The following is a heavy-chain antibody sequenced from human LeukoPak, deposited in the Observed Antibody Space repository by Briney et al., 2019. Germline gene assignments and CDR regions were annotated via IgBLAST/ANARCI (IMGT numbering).Heavy chain of an antibody. D-gene: IGHD3-10*01. Sequence: PSGTLSLTCAVYGGSFSGYYWSWIRQPPGKGLEWIGEINHSGSTNYNPSLKSRVTISVDTSKNQFSLKLSSVTAADTAVYYCARGSHYYGSGSFPNFDYWGQGTLVTVSS. CDR3: ARGSHYYGSGSFPNFDY. CDR2: INHSGST. CDR1: GGSFSGYY. V-gene: IGHV4-34*01. J-gene: IGHJ4*02.